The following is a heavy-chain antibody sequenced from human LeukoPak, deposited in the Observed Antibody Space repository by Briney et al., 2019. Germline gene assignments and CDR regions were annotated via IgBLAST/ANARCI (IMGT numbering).Heavy chain of an antibody. V-gene: IGHV1-8*01. CDR3: ARETPSRYFDY. CDR2: MNPSSGKT. D-gene: IGHD4-23*01. J-gene: IGHJ4*02. CDR1: GYTLTSYD. Sequence: ASVKVSCKASGYTLTSYDINWVRQATGQGLEWVGWMNPSSGKTGYAQKFQGRISMTRNTSISTAYMELSSLGSEDTAVYYCARETPSRYFDYWGQGTLVTVSS.